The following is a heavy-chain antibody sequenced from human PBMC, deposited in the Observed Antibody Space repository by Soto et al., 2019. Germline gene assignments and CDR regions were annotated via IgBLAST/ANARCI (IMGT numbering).Heavy chain of an antibody. J-gene: IGHJ4*02. CDR2: ISSSSSYI. V-gene: IGHV3-21*01. CDR1: GFSFSSYS. D-gene: IGHD3-22*01. CDR3: ARGLYYYDSSGYYGN. Sequence: GGSLCLSCAASGFSFSSYSMNWVRQAPGQGLEWVSSISSSSSYIYYADSVKGRFTISIDNAKNSLYLQMNSLRAEDTAVYFCARGLYYYDSSGYYGNWGQGTLVTVSS.